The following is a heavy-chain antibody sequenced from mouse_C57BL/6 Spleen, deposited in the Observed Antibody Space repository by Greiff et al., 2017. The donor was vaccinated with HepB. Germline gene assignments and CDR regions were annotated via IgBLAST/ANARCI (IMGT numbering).Heavy chain of an antibody. J-gene: IGHJ3*01. V-gene: IGHV5-17*01. CDR2: ISSGSSTI. CDR1: GFTFSDYG. Sequence: EVKLVESGGGLVKPGGSLKLSCAASGFTFSDYGMHWVRQAPEKGLEWVAYISSGSSTIYYADTVKGRFTISRDNAKNTLFLQMTSLRSEDTAMYYCARGDYSNYPFAYWGQGTLVTVSA. CDR3: ARGDYSNYPFAY. D-gene: IGHD2-5*01.